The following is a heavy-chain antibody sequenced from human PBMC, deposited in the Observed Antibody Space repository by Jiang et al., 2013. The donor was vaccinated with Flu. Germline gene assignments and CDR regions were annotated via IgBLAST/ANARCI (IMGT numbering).Heavy chain of an antibody. Sequence: LSGAEVKKPGASVKVSCKVSGYTLTELSMHWVRQAPGKGLEWMGGFDPEDGETIYAQKFQGRVTMTEDTSTDTAYMELSSLRSEDTAVYYCATDNYGGYYDSSGYFTFQHWGQGTLVTVSS. V-gene: IGHV1-24*01. J-gene: IGHJ1*01. D-gene: IGHD3-22*01. CDR2: FDPEDGET. CDR3: ATDNYGGYYDSSGYFTFQH. CDR1: GYTLTELS.